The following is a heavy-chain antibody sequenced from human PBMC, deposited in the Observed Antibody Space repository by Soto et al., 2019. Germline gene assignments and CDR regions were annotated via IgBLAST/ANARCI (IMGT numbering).Heavy chain of an antibody. CDR3: ARDLSVASYYYDSSGYYYWPFDY. Sequence: ASVKVSCKASGYTFTSYGISWVRQAPGQGLEWMGWISAYNGNTNYAQKLQGRVTMTTDTSTSTAYMELRSLRSDDTAVYYCARDLSVASYYYDSSGYYYWPFDYWGQGTLVTV. V-gene: IGHV1-18*01. D-gene: IGHD3-22*01. CDR1: GYTFTSYG. CDR2: ISAYNGNT. J-gene: IGHJ4*02.